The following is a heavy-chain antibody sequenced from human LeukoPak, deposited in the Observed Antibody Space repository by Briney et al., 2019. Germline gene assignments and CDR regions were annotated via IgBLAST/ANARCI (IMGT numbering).Heavy chain of an antibody. CDR3: ARPVKGYIDSYHYMNV. CDR1: GGSISSYY. Sequence: PSETLSLTCTDPGGSISSYYWSWIRPPPRKGLGWVGHISDSGSTNYNTTLKGRVTIFADTSKNQFSLRLSSVTAADTAVYFCARPVKGYIDSYHYMNVWGKGTTVTVSS. J-gene: IGHJ6*03. V-gene: IGHV4-59*08. CDR2: ISDSGST. D-gene: IGHD5-18*01.